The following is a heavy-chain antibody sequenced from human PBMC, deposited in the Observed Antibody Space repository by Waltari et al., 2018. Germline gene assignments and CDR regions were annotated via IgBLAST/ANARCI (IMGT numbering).Heavy chain of an antibody. Sequence: EVQLVESGGGLVQPGGSLRLSCAASGFRFGSNRRHWVRQVPGKGLVWVSRTNEDGSITSHADSVKGRFTISRDNAKNTLYLQMNSLRVEDTAVYYCVRDLAGVGGHWGQGTQVTVSS. D-gene: IGHD3-16*01. J-gene: IGHJ4*02. CDR1: GFRFGSNR. CDR3: VRDLAGVGGH. CDR2: TNEDGSIT. V-gene: IGHV3-74*01.